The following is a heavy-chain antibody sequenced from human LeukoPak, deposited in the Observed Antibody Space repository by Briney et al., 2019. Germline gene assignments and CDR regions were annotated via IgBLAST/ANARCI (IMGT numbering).Heavy chain of an antibody. D-gene: IGHD3-10*01. CDR3: AKDVSDITMVRGVTNFPDY. V-gene: IGHV3-30*18. Sequence: GGSLRLSCAASGLTFSSYGMHWVRQAPGKGLEWVAVISYDGSNKYYADSVKGRFTISGDNSKNTLYLQMNSLRAEDTAVYYCAKDVSDITMVRGVTNFPDYWGQGTLVTVSS. CDR1: GLTFSSYG. J-gene: IGHJ4*02. CDR2: ISYDGSNK.